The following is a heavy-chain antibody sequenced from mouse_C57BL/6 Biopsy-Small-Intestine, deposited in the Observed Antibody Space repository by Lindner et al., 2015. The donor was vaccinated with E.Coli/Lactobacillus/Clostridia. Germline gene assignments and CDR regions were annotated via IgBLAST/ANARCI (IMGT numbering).Heavy chain of an antibody. Sequence: VQLQESGAELVRPGASVKLSCTASGFNIKDFYIHWVKQRPEQGLEWIGRMDPEDGDTEYAPKFQDKATMTAHTSSSAAFLQLSSLTSEDTAVYYCARSGGWLLPFTYWGQGTLVTVSA. CDR3: ARSGGWLLPFTY. D-gene: IGHD2-3*01. V-gene: IGHV14-1*01. CDR1: GFNIKDFY. CDR2: MDPEDGDT. J-gene: IGHJ3*01.